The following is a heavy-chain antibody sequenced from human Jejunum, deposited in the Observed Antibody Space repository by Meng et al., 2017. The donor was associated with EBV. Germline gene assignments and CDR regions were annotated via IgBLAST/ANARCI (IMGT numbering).Heavy chain of an antibody. J-gene: IGHJ4*02. CDR2: IYNSEST. V-gene: IGHV4-61*08. Sequence: VQLQEWGPGVVKPSEPLSLTCNVSGGSVSSGGYYWSWIRQPQGKGLEWIGYIYNSESTNYKSSLKSRVTISADTSKNQFSLRLSSVTAAATAVYYCARDQNGSYFAYWGQGTLVTVSS. D-gene: IGHD1-26*01. CDR3: ARDQNGSYFAY. CDR1: GGSVSSGGYY.